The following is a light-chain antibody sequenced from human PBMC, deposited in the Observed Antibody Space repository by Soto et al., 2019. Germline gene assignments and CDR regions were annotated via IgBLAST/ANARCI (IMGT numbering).Light chain of an antibody. CDR1: QSVSSTY. CDR3: QQYHSSLWT. J-gene: IGKJ1*01. Sequence: EIVLTQSPATLSLSPGERATLSCRASQSVSSTYLAWYQQKPGQAPRLLISGTSSRATGIPDRFSGSGSGTAFTLTISRLEPEDFAVYYCQQYHSSLWTFGQGTKVDIK. V-gene: IGKV3-20*01. CDR2: GTS.